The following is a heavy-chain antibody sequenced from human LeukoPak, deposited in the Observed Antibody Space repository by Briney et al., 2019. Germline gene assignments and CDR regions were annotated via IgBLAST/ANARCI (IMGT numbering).Heavy chain of an antibody. V-gene: IGHV3-23*01. D-gene: IGHD4-17*01. CDR1: GFTFSNYS. Sequence: GGSLRLSCAASGFTFSNYSMSRVRQTPGKGLEWVSTIRGTGGTTYYADSVKGRFTISRDNSKNTLFLQFNSLRADDTAVYYCAKGRGTTVTAAANYWGQGTLVTVSS. CDR3: AKGRGTTVTAAANY. CDR2: IRGTGGTT. J-gene: IGHJ4*02.